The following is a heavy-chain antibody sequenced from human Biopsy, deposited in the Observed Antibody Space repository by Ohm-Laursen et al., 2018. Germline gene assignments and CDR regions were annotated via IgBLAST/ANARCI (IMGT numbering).Heavy chain of an antibody. CDR2: INAMTDVT. D-gene: IGHD3-22*01. CDR1: GYTFIGYP. J-gene: IGHJ5*02. Sequence: SVKVSCKASGYTFIGYPVHWVRQAPGQGLEWMGWINAMTDVTNYAQKFQGRVTMTRDTSISTAYVDLSSLRSDDTAVYYCTRGGYYYDSLAYYYWFDPWGQGTLVTVSS. CDR3: TRGGYYYDSLAYYYWFDP. V-gene: IGHV1-2*02.